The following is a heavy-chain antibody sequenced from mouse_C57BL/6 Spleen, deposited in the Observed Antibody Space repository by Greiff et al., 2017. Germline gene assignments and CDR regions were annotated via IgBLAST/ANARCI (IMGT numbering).Heavy chain of an antibody. D-gene: IGHD2-3*01. J-gene: IGHJ2*01. CDR1: GYTFTSYW. CDR2: IYPGSGST. Sequence: VQLQQSGAELVQPGASVKMSCKASGYTFTSYWLTWVKPRPGQGLEWIGDIYPGSGSTNYNEKFKSKATLTVDTASSTAYMKLSSLTSEDSAVYYCARWDGFPDYWGQGTTLTVSS. V-gene: IGHV1-55*01. CDR3: ARWDGFPDY.